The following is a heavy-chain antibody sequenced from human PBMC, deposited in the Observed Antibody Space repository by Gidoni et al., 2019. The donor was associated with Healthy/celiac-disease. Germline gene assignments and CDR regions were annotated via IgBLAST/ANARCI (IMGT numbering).Heavy chain of an antibody. CDR2: IWYDGSNK. CDR3: ARGSEEWLGYYFDY. CDR1: GFPFSSYG. J-gene: IGHJ4*02. Sequence: QVQLVESGGGVVQPGRSLRLSCAASGFPFSSYGMHWVRQAPGKGREWVAVIWYDGSNKYYADSVKGRFTISRDNSKNTLYLQMNSLRAEDTAVYYCARGSEEWLGYYFDYWGQGTLVTVSS. D-gene: IGHD6-19*01. V-gene: IGHV3-33*01.